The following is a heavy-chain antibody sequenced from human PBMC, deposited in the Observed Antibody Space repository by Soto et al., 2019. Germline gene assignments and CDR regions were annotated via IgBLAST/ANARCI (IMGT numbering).Heavy chain of an antibody. CDR2: IGVGGDT. V-gene: IGHV3-23*01. CDR3: AKDLQGSNGFIDY. Sequence: DVQLSESGGGLAQPGGSLRLSCAASGLTFNTFVMAWVRLAPGRGLEWVSTIGVGGDTYYADSVKGRFTVSRDNSKDTLYLQMNSLRAEDTAISYCAKDLQGSNGFIDYWGQGTMVTVSS. CDR1: GLTFNTFV. D-gene: IGHD6-13*01. J-gene: IGHJ4*02.